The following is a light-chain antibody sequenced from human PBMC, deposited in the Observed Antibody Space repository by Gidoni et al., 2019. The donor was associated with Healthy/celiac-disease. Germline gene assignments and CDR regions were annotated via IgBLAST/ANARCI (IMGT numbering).Light chain of an antibody. CDR1: QSFLHSNGYNY. J-gene: IGKJ1*01. CDR3: MQALQTPWT. Sequence: DIWMTQAPLPLPVTPGGPTSIPCRSSQSFLHSNGYNYLDWYLQKPGQSPRLLIDLGSNRASGVPDRFSGSGSGTDFTLKISRVEAEDVGVYYCMQALQTPWTFGQGTKVEIK. CDR2: LGS. V-gene: IGKV2-28*01.